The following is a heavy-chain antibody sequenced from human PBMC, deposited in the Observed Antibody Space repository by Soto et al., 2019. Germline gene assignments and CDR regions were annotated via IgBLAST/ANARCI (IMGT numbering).Heavy chain of an antibody. Sequence: TGGSLRLSCAASGFTFSSYGMHWVRQAPGKGLEWVAVISYDGSNKYYADSVKGRFTISRGNSKNTLYLQMNSLRAEDTAVYYCAKDIGVYYYDSSGYYHRGFDYWGQGTLVTVSS. CDR3: AKDIGVYYYDSSGYYHRGFDY. CDR1: GFTFSSYG. D-gene: IGHD3-22*01. V-gene: IGHV3-30*18. CDR2: ISYDGSNK. J-gene: IGHJ4*02.